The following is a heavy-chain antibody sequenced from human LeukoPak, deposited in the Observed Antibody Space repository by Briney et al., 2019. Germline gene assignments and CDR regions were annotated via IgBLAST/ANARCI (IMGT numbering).Heavy chain of an antibody. J-gene: IGHJ3*02. CDR1: GFTFSSYG. CDR3: AKDPTGGIGAFDI. V-gene: IGHV3-33*06. Sequence: PGRSLRLSCAASGFTFSSYGMHWVRQAPGKGLEWVAVIWYDGSNKYYADSVKGRFTISRDNSKNTLYLQMNSLRAEDTDVYYCAKDPTGGIGAFDIWGQGTMVTVSS. D-gene: IGHD1-26*01. CDR2: IWYDGSNK.